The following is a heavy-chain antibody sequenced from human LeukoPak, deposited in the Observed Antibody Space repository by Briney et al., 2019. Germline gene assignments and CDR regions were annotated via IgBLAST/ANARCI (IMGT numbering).Heavy chain of an antibody. CDR1: GFTVSSNY. CDR2: IYSGGST. J-gene: IGHJ4*02. CDR3: ARGRGRYFDSFDY. Sequence: GGSLRLSCAASGFTVSSNYMSWVRQAPGKGLEWVSVIYSGGSTYYADSVKGRFTISRDNSKNTLYLQMNSLRAEDTAVYYCARGRGRYFDSFDYWGQGTLVTVSS. D-gene: IGHD3-9*01. V-gene: IGHV3-53*01.